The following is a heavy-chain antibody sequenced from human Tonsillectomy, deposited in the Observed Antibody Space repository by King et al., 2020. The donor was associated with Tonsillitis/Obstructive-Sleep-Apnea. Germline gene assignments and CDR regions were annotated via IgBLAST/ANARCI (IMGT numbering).Heavy chain of an antibody. CDR1: GGSFSGYF. D-gene: IGHD1-1*01. V-gene: IGHV4-34*01. Sequence: VQLQQWGAGLLKPSETLSLTCAVYGGSFSGYFWSWICQPPGKGLECIGDISHSGSTNYNPSLKSRVTISLDTSKNQFSLNLSSVTAADTAVYYCARRTVNWFDPWGQGTLVTVSS. J-gene: IGHJ5*02. CDR2: ISHSGST. CDR3: ARRTVNWFDP.